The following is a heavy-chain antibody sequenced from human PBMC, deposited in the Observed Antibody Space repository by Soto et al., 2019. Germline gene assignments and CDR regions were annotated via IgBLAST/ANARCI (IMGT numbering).Heavy chain of an antibody. CDR1: GGSFSGYY. CDR2: INHSVST. J-gene: IGHJ5*02. Sequence: SETRSLTYAVYGGSFSGYYWSWIRQPPGKRLEGNGQINHSVSTKYNPSLKSRVTISVDTSKNQFYLKLSSVTAADTAVYYCARVGLAPVWGRYSRSWYVRRRIRFDTWGQGTLVT. V-gene: IGHV4-34*01. CDR3: ARVGLAPVWGRYSRSWYVRRRIRFDT. D-gene: IGHD6-13*01.